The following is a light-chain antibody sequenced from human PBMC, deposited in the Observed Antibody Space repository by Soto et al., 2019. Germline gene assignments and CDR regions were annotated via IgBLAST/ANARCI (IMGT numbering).Light chain of an antibody. Sequence: QSALTQPASVSGSPGQSITISCTGTSSDVGGYNYVSWYQQHPGKAPKLVIYEVTKRPSGVSNRFPGSKSGNTASLTISGLQAEDETDYYCSSYTSTNHAVFGGGTKLTVL. J-gene: IGLJ2*01. V-gene: IGLV2-14*01. CDR2: EVT. CDR3: SSYTSTNHAV. CDR1: SSDVGGYNY.